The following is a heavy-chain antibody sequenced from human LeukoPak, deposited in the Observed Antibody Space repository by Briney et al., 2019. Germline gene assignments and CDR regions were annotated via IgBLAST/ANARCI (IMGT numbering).Heavy chain of an antibody. CDR1: GFTFSSYW. CDR2: INSDGSST. D-gene: IGHD6-13*01. J-gene: IGHJ4*02. Sequence: GGSLRLSCAASGFTFSSYWMHWVRQAPGKWLVWVSRINSDGSSTSYADSVKGRFTISRDNAKNTLYLQMNSLRAEDTAVYYCAKYYRIAAQGGFDYWGQGTLVTVSS. CDR3: AKYYRIAAQGGFDY. V-gene: IGHV3-74*01.